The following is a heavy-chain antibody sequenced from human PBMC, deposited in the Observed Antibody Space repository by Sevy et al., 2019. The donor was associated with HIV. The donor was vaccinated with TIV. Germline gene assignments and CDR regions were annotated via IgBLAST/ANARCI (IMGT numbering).Heavy chain of an antibody. CDR1: GFTFSYAW. D-gene: IGHD2-8*01. CDR2: IKSRPDGGTT. CDR3: STDPIIVLLVTDGMDV. Sequence: GGSLRLSCVASGFTFSYAWMSWVRQAPGKGLEWVGRIKSRPDGGTTDYAAPVKGRFTISRDDSKSTLYLQMNSLKTEDTGVYYCSTDPIIVLLVTDGMDVWGQGTTVTVSS. J-gene: IGHJ6*02. V-gene: IGHV3-15*01.